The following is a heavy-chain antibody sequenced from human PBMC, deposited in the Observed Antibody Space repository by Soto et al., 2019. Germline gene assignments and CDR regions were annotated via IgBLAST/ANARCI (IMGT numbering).Heavy chain of an antibody. J-gene: IGHJ5*02. V-gene: IGHV4-38-2*02. CDR3: ATDFCSGGRRYPLVHWLDP. Sequence: SETLSLTCAVSGYSISSGYYWGWIRQPPGKGLEWIGSIYHSGSTYYNPSLKSRVTISVDTSKNQFSLKLSSVTAAETAVYYCATDFCSGGRRYPLVHWLDPWGQGTMLTVS. CDR1: GYSISSGYY. CDR2: IYHSGST. D-gene: IGHD2-15*01.